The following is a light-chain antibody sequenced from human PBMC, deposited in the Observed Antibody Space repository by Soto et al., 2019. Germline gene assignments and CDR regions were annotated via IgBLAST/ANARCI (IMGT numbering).Light chain of an antibody. CDR3: QQYNSYPWT. Sequence: DIQMTQSPSTLSASVGDRVTITCWASQSISSWLAWYQQKPGKAPKLLIYKASSLESGDPSRFSGSGSGTEFTLTISSLQPDYFATYYCQQYNSYPWTFGQGTKVEIK. V-gene: IGKV1-5*03. J-gene: IGKJ1*01. CDR1: QSISSW. CDR2: KAS.